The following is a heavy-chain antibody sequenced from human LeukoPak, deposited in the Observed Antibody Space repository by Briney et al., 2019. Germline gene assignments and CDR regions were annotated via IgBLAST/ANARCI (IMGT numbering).Heavy chain of an antibody. CDR2: ISYDGITE. Sequence: SGRSLRLSCAASGFAFSSFAMHWVRQAPGKGLEWVSLISYDGITEDYSDSVKGRFTISRDNFKNTLFLQMNSLRDEDTAVYYCARDLNWETYWGQGTLVSVSS. CDR1: GFAFSSFA. CDR3: ARDLNWETY. V-gene: IGHV3-30*04. D-gene: IGHD7-27*01. J-gene: IGHJ4*02.